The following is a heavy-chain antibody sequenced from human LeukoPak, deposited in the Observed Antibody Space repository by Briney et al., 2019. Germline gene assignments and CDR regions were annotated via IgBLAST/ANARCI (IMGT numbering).Heavy chain of an antibody. Sequence: SETLSLTCTVSGGSISSGSYYWSWIRQPAGKGLEWIGRIYTSGSTNYNPSLKSRVTISVDTSKNQFSLKLSSVTAADTAVYYCARGYSSSWYGIDYYHYYMDVWGKGTTVTVSS. CDR1: GGSISSGSYY. V-gene: IGHV4-61*02. CDR2: IYTSGST. J-gene: IGHJ6*03. CDR3: ARGYSSSWYGIDYYHYYMDV. D-gene: IGHD6-13*01.